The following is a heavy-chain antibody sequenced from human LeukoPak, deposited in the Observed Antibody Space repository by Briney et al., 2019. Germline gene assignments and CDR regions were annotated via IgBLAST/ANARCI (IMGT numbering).Heavy chain of an antibody. Sequence: GGSLRLSCAASGFTFSSYSMNWVRQAPGKGLEWVSSISSSSSYIYYADSVKGRFTISRDNAKNSLYLQMNSLRAEDTAVYYCARDPTSSIAAAGTDPGYFDYWGQGTLVTVSS. J-gene: IGHJ4*02. CDR2: ISSSSSYI. D-gene: IGHD6-13*01. CDR3: ARDPTSSIAAAGTDPGYFDY. CDR1: GFTFSSYS. V-gene: IGHV3-21*01.